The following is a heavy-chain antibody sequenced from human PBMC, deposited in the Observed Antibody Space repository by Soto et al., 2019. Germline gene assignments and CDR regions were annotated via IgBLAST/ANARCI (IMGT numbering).Heavy chain of an antibody. Sequence: ASVKVSCKASGYTFTSYAMHWVRQAPGQRLEWMGWINAGNGNTKYSQKFQGRVTITRDTSASTAYMALSSLRSEDTAVYYCARMGLIAAPGIDYWGQGTLVTVSS. CDR2: INAGNGNT. D-gene: IGHD6-13*01. J-gene: IGHJ4*02. V-gene: IGHV1-3*01. CDR3: ARMGLIAAPGIDY. CDR1: GYTFTSYA.